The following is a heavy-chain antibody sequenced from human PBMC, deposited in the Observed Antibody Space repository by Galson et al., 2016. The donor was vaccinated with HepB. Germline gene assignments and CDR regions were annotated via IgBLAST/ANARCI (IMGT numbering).Heavy chain of an antibody. J-gene: IGHJ6*02. D-gene: IGHD3-3*01. Sequence: SLRLSCAASRFTFSSYAMSWVRQAPGKGLEWVSVISGSGGSTYYADSVKRRFTISRDNSKNTLYLQMNSLRAEDTAVYYCAKEGTIFGVVPYGMDVWGQGTKVIVSS. CDR3: AKEGTIFGVVPYGMDV. V-gene: IGHV3-23*01. CDR2: ISGSGGST. CDR1: RFTFSSYA.